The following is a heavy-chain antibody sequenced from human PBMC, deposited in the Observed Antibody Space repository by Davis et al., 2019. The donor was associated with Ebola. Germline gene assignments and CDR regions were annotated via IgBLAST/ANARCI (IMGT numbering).Heavy chain of an antibody. CDR3: ARQVTIFGVVIMADAFDI. CDR2: IYYSVST. J-gene: IGHJ3*02. V-gene: IGHV4-39*01. CDR1: GGSISSSRYY. D-gene: IGHD3-3*01. Sequence: SETLSLTCSVSGGSISSSRYYWGWLRQSPGKGLEWIGSIYYSVSTYYNPSLKSRVTISVDTSKNQFSLKLSSVTAADTAVYYCARQVTIFGVVIMADAFDIWGQGTMVTVSS.